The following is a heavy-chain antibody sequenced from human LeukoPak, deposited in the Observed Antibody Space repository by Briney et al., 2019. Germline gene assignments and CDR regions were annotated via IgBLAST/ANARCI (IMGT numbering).Heavy chain of an antibody. D-gene: IGHD3-10*01. CDR2: IYYSGST. V-gene: IGHV4-30-4*01. Sequence: SQTLSLTCTVSGGSISSGDYYWSWIRQPPGKGLEWIGYIYYSGSTYYNPSLKSRVTISVDTSKNQFSLKLSSVTAADTAVYYCARAPNYYGSGSTLDYFDYWGQGTLVTVSS. J-gene: IGHJ4*02. CDR1: GGSISSGDYY. CDR3: ARAPNYYGSGSTLDYFDY.